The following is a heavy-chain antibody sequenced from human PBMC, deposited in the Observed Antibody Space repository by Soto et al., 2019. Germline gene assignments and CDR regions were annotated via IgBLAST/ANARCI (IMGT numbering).Heavy chain of an antibody. CDR1: GGSISSSNW. CDR3: ARTITMIVVDPRGDWFDP. CDR2: IYHSGST. J-gene: IGHJ5*02. Sequence: SETLSLTCAVSGGSISSSNWWSWVRQPPGKGLEWIGEIYHSGSTNYNPSLKSRVTISVDKSKNQFSLKLSSVTAADTAVYYCARTITMIVVDPRGDWFDPWGQGTLVTVSS. V-gene: IGHV4-4*02. D-gene: IGHD3-22*01.